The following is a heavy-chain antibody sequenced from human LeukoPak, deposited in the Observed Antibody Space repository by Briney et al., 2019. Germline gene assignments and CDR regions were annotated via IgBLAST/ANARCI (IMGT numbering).Heavy chain of an antibody. CDR3: ARGAGYTAMADY. Sequence: ASVKVSCKASGYIFTSYHMHWVRQAPGQGLEWMGTINPSGGSATYAQKFQGRVTITADESTSAAYMELSSLRSEDTAVYYCARGAGYTAMADYWGQGTLVTVSS. J-gene: IGHJ4*02. CDR2: INPSGGSA. CDR1: GYIFTSYH. V-gene: IGHV1-46*01. D-gene: IGHD5-18*01.